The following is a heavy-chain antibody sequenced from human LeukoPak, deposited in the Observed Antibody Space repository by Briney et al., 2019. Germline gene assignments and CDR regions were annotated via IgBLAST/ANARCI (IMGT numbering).Heavy chain of an antibody. CDR2: ISGNGDNI. CDR1: GYIFSDHY. D-gene: IGHD5-24*01. CDR3: ARDRAEDGYNY. V-gene: IGHV3-11*04. Sequence: KPGGSLRLSCAASGYIFSDHYMSWIRQAPGKGLECVSYISGNGDNIRYADSVKGRFIVSRDNAKNSLYLQMNSLRAEDTAVYYCARDRAEDGYNYWGQGTLVTVSS. J-gene: IGHJ4*02.